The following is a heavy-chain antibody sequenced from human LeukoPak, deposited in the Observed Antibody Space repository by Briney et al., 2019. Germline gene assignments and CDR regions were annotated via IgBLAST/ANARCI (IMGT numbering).Heavy chain of an antibody. CDR2: ISYDGSNK. D-gene: IGHD5-12*01. J-gene: IGHJ4*02. CDR1: GFTFSSYG. CDR3: AKFPSLNSGYDLSGY. V-gene: IGHV3-30*18. Sequence: PGGSLRLSCAASGFTFSSYGMHWVRQAPGKGLEWVAVISYDGSNKYYADSVKGRFTISRDNSKNTLYLQMNSLRAEDTAVYYCAKFPSLNSGYDLSGYWGQGTLVTVSS.